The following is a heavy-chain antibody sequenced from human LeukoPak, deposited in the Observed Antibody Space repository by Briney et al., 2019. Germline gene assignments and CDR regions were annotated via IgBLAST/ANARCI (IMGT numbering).Heavy chain of an antibody. CDR3: ARDRGGRAVPAANFDY. V-gene: IGHV3-74*01. CDR1: GFTFSSYW. Sequence: GGSLRLSCAASGFTFSSYWMHWVRQAPGKGLVWVSRINSDGSSTSYADSVKGRFTISRDNAKNTLYLQMNSLRDEDTAVYYCARDRGGRAVPAANFDYWGQGTLVTVSS. CDR2: INSDGSST. J-gene: IGHJ4*02. D-gene: IGHD2-2*01.